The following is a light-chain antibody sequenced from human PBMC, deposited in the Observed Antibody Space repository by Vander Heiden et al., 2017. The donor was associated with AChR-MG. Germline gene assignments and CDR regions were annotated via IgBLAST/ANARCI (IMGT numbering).Light chain of an antibody. CDR2: DDN. J-gene: IGLJ2*01. CDR3: GTWDNSLGARI. CDR1: SSNIGKFN. Sequence: QPALTQPPSVSAAPGQRVTISCSGSSSNIGKFNVDWYQRLPGTAPKLFIYDDNKRPSGIPDRISGSKSGTSATLGISGLQTGDEADYYCGTWDNSLGARIFGGGTKLTVL. V-gene: IGLV1-51*01.